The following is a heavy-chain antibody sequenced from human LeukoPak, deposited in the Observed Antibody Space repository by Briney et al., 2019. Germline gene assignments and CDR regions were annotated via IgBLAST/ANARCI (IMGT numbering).Heavy chain of an antibody. D-gene: IGHD3-22*01. CDR3: AKDSYDSSGSRYDY. V-gene: IGHV3-23*01. CDR2: ISDRGDRT. CDR1: GFTFSKAW. J-gene: IGHJ4*02. Sequence: GGSLRLSCAVSGFTFSKAWMSWVRQAPRKGLEWVSAISDRGDRTWDADSVKGRVTISRDNYKNTLFLQMNSLRAEDTAIYYCAKDSYDSSGSRYDYWGQGTLVTVSS.